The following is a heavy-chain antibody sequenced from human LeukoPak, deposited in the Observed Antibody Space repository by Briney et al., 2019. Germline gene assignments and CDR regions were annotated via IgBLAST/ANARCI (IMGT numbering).Heavy chain of an antibody. J-gene: IGHJ4*02. V-gene: IGHV3-21*01. CDR3: ARHDGILTGYFDY. CDR2: ISSSSIYI. D-gene: IGHD3-9*01. Sequence: PGGSLRLSCAASGFTFSSYYMNWVRQAPGKGLEWVSSISSSSIYIYYADSVKGRFTISRDNAKNSLYLQMNSLRAEDTAVYYCARHDGILTGYFDYWGQGTLVTVSS. CDR1: GFTFSSYY.